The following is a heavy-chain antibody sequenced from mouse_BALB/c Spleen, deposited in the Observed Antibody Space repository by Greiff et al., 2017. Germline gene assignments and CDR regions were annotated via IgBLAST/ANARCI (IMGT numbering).Heavy chain of an antibody. CDR2: INPNYDST. CDR1: GYTFTDYY. D-gene: IGHD2-12*01. CDR3: AGETVYNYAGGYAVGC. Sequence: EVQLQQFGAELAKPGASVKISCKASGYTFTDYYMDWVKQSHGKSLEWIGDINPNYDSTSYNQKFKGKATLTVDKSSSTAYMELRSLTSEDTAVYYYAGETVYNYAGGYAVGCWGQGTSVTVSS. V-gene: IGHV1-18*01. J-gene: IGHJ4*01.